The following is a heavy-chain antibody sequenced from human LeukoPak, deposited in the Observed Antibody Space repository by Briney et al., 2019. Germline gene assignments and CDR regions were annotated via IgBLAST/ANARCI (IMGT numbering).Heavy chain of an antibody. Sequence: GGSLRLSCVASGLTFRTPAMHWVRQAPGKGLEWMTSISYEGGSIHYADSVKGRFIVSRDNSKNTLYLQLSSLGPEDTAVYYCAKSAVGVMDFDYWGQGTLVTVSS. CDR2: ISYEGGSI. CDR3: AKSAVGVMDFDY. D-gene: IGHD3-16*01. CDR1: GLTFRTPA. J-gene: IGHJ4*02. V-gene: IGHV3-30*18.